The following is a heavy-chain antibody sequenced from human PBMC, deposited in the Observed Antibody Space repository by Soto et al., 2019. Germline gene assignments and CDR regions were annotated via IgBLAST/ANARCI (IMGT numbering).Heavy chain of an antibody. CDR3: ARGQWELLAYYGMDV. V-gene: IGHV4-59*01. CDR1: GGSISSYY. CDR2: IYYSGST. D-gene: IGHD1-26*01. J-gene: IGHJ6*02. Sequence: ASETLSLTCTVSGGSISSYYWSWIRQPPGKGLEWIGYIYYSGSTNYNPSLKSRVTISVDTSKNQFSLKLSSVTAADTAVYYCARGQWELLAYYGMDVWGQGTTVTVSS.